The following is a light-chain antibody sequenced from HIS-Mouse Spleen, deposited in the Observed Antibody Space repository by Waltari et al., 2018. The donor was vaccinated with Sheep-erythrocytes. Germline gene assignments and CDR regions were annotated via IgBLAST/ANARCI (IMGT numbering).Light chain of an antibody. V-gene: IGLV3-1*01. J-gene: IGLJ2*01. Sequence: SYELTQPPSVSVSPGQTASITCSGDNLGEKYACWYHQKPGQSPVLVIYQDSKRPSGIPERFSGSNSGNTATLTISGTQAMDEADYYCQAWDSSTVVFGGGTKLTVL. CDR2: QDS. CDR3: QAWDSSTVV. CDR1: NLGEKY.